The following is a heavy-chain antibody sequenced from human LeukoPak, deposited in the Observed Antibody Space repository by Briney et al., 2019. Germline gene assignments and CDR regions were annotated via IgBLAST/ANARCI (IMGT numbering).Heavy chain of an antibody. J-gene: IGHJ4*02. CDR3: AKTLTAAGTDC. CDR2: INPSGGST. D-gene: IGHD6-13*01. Sequence: ASVKVSCKASGYTFTSYYMHWVRQAPGQGPEWMGIINPSGGSTTYAQKFQGRVTMTRDTSTSTVYMELSSLRSEDTAVYYCAKTLTAAGTDCWGQGTLVTVSS. CDR1: GYTFTSYY. V-gene: IGHV1-46*01.